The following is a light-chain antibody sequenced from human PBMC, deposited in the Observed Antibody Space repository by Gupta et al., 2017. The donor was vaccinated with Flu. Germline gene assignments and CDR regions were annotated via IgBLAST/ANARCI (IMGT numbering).Light chain of an antibody. J-gene: IGLJ3*02. V-gene: IGLV2-14*01. CDR3: TSVTTSGTWV. CDR2: EVT. Sequence: QSALTHPAPASGSRGQSITLPFLGTTTDIGSYDRVYWCQQHPGNAPKLMIYEVTKRPSGVSNRFSASKAGTTASRTISGLQAEDEADYYCTSVTTSGTWVFGGGTKLTVL. CDR1: TTDIGSYDR.